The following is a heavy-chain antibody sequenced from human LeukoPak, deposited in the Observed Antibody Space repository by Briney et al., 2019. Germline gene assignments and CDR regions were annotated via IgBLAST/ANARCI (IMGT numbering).Heavy chain of an antibody. D-gene: IGHD5-18*01. V-gene: IGHV4-34*01. CDR3: ARYSYGGFDY. CDR2: IDHSGST. J-gene: IGHJ4*02. Sequence: SETLSLTCAVYGGSFSGYYWSWIRQPPGKGLEWIGEIDHSGSTNYNPSLKSRVTIPVDTSKNQFSLKLSSVTAADTAVYYCARYSYGGFDYWGQGTLVTVSS. CDR1: GGSFSGYY.